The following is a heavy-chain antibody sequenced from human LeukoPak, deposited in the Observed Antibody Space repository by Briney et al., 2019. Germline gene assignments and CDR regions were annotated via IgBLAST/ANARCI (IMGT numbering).Heavy chain of an antibody. J-gene: IGHJ5*02. CDR1: GRSFSGYY. D-gene: IGHD3-22*01. V-gene: IGHV4-34*01. CDR3: ARGKKITYYSDDSRGYRPLGP. Sequence: PSETLSLTCAVSGRSFSGYYWNWIRQSPGKGLEWIGEISHSGSTNFSPSLKSRVRISVDTSNNQFSLNLTSVTAADTAVYYCARGKKITYYSDDSRGYRPLGPWGQGTLVIVSS. CDR2: ISHSGST.